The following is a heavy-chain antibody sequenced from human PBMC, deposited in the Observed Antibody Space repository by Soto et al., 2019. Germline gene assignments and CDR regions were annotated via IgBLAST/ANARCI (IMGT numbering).Heavy chain of an antibody. Sequence: ASVKVSCKASGGTFSSYAISWVRQAPGQGLEWMGGIIPIFGTANYAQKFQGRVTITADKSTSTAYMELSSLRSEDTAVYYCATGYCTNGVCHTGYYYYGMDVWGQGTTVTVYS. V-gene: IGHV1-69*06. CDR1: GGTFSSYA. CDR2: IIPIFGTA. D-gene: IGHD2-8*01. CDR3: ATGYCTNGVCHTGYYYYGMDV. J-gene: IGHJ6*02.